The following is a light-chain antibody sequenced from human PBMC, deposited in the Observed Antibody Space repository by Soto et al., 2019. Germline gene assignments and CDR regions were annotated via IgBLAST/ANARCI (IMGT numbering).Light chain of an antibody. J-gene: IGKJ1*01. Sequence: EIVLAQSPGTLSLSPGKRATLSCRASQSVSSSYLAWYQQKPGQAPSLLIYAASNRAAGIPDRFSGSGSGTDFTLTISSLEPEDFAVYYCQQRSNWPRTFGQGTKVDIK. CDR2: AAS. CDR1: QSVSSSY. V-gene: IGKV3D-20*02. CDR3: QQRSNWPRT.